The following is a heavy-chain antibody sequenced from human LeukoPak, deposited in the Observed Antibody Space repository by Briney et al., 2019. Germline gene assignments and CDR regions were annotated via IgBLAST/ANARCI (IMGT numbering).Heavy chain of an antibody. CDR3: ARDGRHYYGSGSYYLDWFDP. CDR2: INWNGRSI. V-gene: IGHV3-20*01. CDR1: GFIFDDYG. D-gene: IGHD3-10*01. Sequence: GGSLRLSCAASGFIFDDYGMSWVRQVPGKGLEWVSGINWNGRSIGYADSVKGRFTISRDNAKKSLYLQTNNLRAEDTAFYHCARDGRHYYGSGSYYLDWFDPWGQGTLVTVSS. J-gene: IGHJ5*02.